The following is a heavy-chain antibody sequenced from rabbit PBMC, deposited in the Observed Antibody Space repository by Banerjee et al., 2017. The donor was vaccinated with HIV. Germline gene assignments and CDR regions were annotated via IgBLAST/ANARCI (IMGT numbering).Heavy chain of an antibody. CDR2: AYAGSSDST. D-gene: IGHD8-1*01. CDR1: GFDFSNKAV. J-gene: IGHJ6*01. CDR3: ARDTGTSFSTYGMDL. Sequence: QEQLVESGGGLVKPEGSLTLTCTASGFDFSNKAVMCWVRQAPGKGLEWVACAYAGSSDSTYSASWAKGRFTISKTSSTTVTLQMTSLTAADTATYFCARDTGTSFSTYGMDLWGPGTLVTVS. V-gene: IGHV1S45*01.